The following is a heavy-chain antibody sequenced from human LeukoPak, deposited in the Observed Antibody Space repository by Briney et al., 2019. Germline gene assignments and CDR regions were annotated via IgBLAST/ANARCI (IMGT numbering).Heavy chain of an antibody. V-gene: IGHV4-59*01. D-gene: IGHD3-22*01. CDR1: GGSISSYY. CDR3: AREPYYYDSSGYYRAFDI. CDR2: IYYSGST. J-gene: IGHJ3*02. Sequence: SETLSLTCTVPGGSISSYYWSWIRQPPGKGLEWIGYIYYSGSTNYNPSLKSRVTISVDTSKNQFSLKLSSVTAADTAVYYCAREPYYYDSSGYYRAFDIWGQGTMVTVSS.